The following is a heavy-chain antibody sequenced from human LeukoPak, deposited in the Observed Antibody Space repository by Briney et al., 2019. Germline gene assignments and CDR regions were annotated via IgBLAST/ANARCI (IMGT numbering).Heavy chain of an antibody. D-gene: IGHD3-3*01. CDR1: GGTFSSYA. V-gene: IGHV1-69*05. CDR3: ARGYDTECHFDY. Sequence: ASVKVSCKASGGTFSSYAISWVRQAPGLGLEWMGRIIPIFGTANYAQKFQGRVTITTDESTSTAYMELSSLRSEDTAVYYCARGYDTECHFDYWGQGTLVTVSS. J-gene: IGHJ4*02. CDR2: IIPIFGTA.